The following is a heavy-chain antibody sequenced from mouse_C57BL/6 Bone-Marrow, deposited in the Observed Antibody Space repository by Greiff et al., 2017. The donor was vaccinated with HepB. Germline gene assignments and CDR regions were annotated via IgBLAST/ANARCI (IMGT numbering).Heavy chain of an antibody. CDR1: GFTFSDFY. J-gene: IGHJ3*01. D-gene: IGHD2-12*01. CDR2: SRNKANDYTT. V-gene: IGHV7-1*01. CDR3: ARDYDGFAY. Sequence: EVKLMESGGGLVQSGRSLRLSCATSGFTFSDFYMEWVRQAPGKGLEWIAASRNKANDYTTEYSASVKGRFIVSRDTSQSILYLQMNALRAEDTAIYYCARDYDGFAYWAQGTLVTVSA.